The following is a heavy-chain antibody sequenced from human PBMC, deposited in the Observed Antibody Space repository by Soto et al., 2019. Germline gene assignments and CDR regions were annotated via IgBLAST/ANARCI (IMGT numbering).Heavy chain of an antibody. CDR3: ARDRRKYYYYYMDV. V-gene: IGHV3-7*01. CDR2: IKQDGSEK. D-gene: IGHD6-6*01. CDR1: GFTFSSYW. Sequence: GGSLRLSCAASGFTFSSYWMSWVRQAPGKGLEWVAKIKQDGSEKYYVESVKGRFTISRDNAKNSLYLQMNSLRAEDTAVYYCARDRRKYYYYYMDVWGKGTTVTVSS. J-gene: IGHJ6*03.